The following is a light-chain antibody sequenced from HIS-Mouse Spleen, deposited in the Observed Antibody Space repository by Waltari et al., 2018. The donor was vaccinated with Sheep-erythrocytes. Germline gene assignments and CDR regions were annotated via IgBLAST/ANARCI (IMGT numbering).Light chain of an antibody. CDR1: SSDVGGYNY. V-gene: IGLV2-8*01. CDR2: EVS. CDR3: SSYAGSNNWV. Sequence: QSALTQPPSASGSPGQPVTIPCTGTSSDVGGYNYVSRYQQHPGKAPKLMIYEVSKRPSGVPDRFSGSKSGNTASLTVSGLQAEDEADYYCSSYAGSNNWVFGGGTKLTVL. J-gene: IGLJ3*02.